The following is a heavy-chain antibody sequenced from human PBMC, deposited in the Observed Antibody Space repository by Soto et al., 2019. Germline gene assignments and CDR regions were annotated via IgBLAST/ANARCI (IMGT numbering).Heavy chain of an antibody. CDR3: ASWGVYCTSTSCFERWFDP. Sequence: QVQLQESGPGLVKPSETLSLTCTVSGGSMSSYYWSWIRQPPGKGLEWIGYIYYSGSTNYNPSLKSRVTISVDTSKKQFSLKQSSVTAADTAVYYCASWGVYCTSTSCFERWFDPWGQGILVTVSS. CDR1: GGSMSSYY. J-gene: IGHJ5*02. V-gene: IGHV4-59*08. CDR2: IYYSGST. D-gene: IGHD2-2*01.